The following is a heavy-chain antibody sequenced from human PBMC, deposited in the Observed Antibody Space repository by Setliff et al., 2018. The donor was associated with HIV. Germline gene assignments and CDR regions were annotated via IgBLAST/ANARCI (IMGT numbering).Heavy chain of an antibody. CDR1: GDSISSGSHY. D-gene: IGHD1-1*01. CDR2: IYTGGNA. V-gene: IGHV4-61*02. CDR3: ARERLSRLGFDY. Sequence: SETLSLTCTVSGDSISSGSHYWSWIRQPAGKGLEWIGLIYTGGNANYNPSLQSRVTISVDTSKNQFSLMLGSMTAADTAVYYCARERLSRLGFDYWGQGTLVTVSS. J-gene: IGHJ4*02.